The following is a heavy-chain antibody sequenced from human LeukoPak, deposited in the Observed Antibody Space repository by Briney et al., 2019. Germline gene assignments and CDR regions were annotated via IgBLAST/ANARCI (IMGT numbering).Heavy chain of an antibody. V-gene: IGHV4-4*09. Sequence: SETLSLTCTVSGDSIGSHYWSWIRQPPGKGLEWIGYVHTSGATDYNPSVKSRVAMSVDTSKNQFSLKMTSVTAADTAIYYCARRGSISWYWYFDLWGRGTLVTVSP. J-gene: IGHJ2*01. CDR2: VHTSGAT. CDR1: GDSIGSHY. D-gene: IGHD6-13*01. CDR3: ARRGSISWYWYFDL.